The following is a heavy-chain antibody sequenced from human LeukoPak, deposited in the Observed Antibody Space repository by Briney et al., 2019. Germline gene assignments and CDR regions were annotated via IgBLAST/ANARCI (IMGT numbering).Heavy chain of an antibody. J-gene: IGHJ4*02. D-gene: IGHD1-26*01. CDR1: GFTFSYSY. Sequence: GGSMRLSCAASGFTFSYSYMNWIRQAPGNGPEWVSSISSRGDSTNYADSVKGRFTISRDNAKNSLYLQMNSLRAEDTAVYYCARGSSGTYYLKQWGQGTLVTVSS. V-gene: IGHV3-11*05. CDR3: ARGSSGTYYLKQ. CDR2: ISSRGDST.